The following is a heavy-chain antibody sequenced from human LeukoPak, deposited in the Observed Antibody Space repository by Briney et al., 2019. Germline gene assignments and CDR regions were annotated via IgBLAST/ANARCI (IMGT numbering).Heavy chain of an antibody. V-gene: IGHV7-4-1*02. J-gene: IGHJ4*02. CDR1: GYTFTSYA. D-gene: IGHD2-15*01. CDR2: INTNTGNP. Sequence: ASVKVSCKASGYTFTSYAMNWVRQAPGQGLEWMGWINTNTGNPTYAQGFTGRFVFSLDTSVSTAYLQISSLKAEDTAVYYCARGPERGLGYCSGGSCYVYWGQGTLVTVSS. CDR3: ARGPERGLGYCSGGSCYVY.